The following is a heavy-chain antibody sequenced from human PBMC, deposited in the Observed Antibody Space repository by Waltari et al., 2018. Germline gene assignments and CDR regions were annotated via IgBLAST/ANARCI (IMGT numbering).Heavy chain of an antibody. Sequence: QVQLQESGPGLVKPSETLSLTCTVSGGSISSHYSSWIRQPPGKGLEWIGYIYYRGSTNYNPSLKSRVTISVDTSKNQFSLKLSSVTAADTAVYYCARVELTGEVYYGMDVWGQGTTVTVSS. V-gene: IGHV4-59*11. J-gene: IGHJ6*02. CDR2: IYYRGST. D-gene: IGHD3-9*01. CDR3: ARVELTGEVYYGMDV. CDR1: GGSISSHY.